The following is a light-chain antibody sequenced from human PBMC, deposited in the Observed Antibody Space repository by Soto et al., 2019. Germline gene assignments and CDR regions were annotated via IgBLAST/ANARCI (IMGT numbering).Light chain of an antibody. Sequence: EIVLTQSPGTLSLSPGERATLSCRASQSVSSSYLGWYQQKPGQAPRLLISGASSRVTGIPDRFSGSGSGTNYTLTIGRLEAEDFAVYYCRQSGSSRLTVGGGTKVEIK. CDR2: GAS. V-gene: IGKV3-20*01. CDR3: RQSGSSRLT. CDR1: QSVSSSY. J-gene: IGKJ4*01.